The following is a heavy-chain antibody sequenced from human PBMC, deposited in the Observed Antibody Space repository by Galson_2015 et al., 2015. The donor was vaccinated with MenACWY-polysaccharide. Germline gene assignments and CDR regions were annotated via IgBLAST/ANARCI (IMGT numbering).Heavy chain of an antibody. CDR3: ARGRALTDY. V-gene: IGHV4-61*03. J-gene: IGHJ4*02. CDR2: IFYTGST. Sequence: WFRQPPGKGLEWIGYIFYTGSTTYNPSLKSRVTISIGAPESHFSLNLTSVTAADPAVYYCARGRALTDYWGQGTLVTVSS.